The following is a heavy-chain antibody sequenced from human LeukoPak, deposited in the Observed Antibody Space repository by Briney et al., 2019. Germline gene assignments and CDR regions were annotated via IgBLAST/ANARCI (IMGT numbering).Heavy chain of an antibody. J-gene: IGHJ6*03. V-gene: IGHV1-69*13. CDR1: GGTFSSYA. CDR2: IIPIFGTA. D-gene: IGHD2-2*02. Sequence: SVKVSCKASGGTFSSYAISWVRQAPGQGLEWMGGIIPIFGTANYAQKFQGRVTITADESTSTAYMELSSLRSEDTAVYYCASSGVVPAAIRPYYYYMDVWGKGTTVTVSS. CDR3: ASSGVVPAAIRPYYYYMDV.